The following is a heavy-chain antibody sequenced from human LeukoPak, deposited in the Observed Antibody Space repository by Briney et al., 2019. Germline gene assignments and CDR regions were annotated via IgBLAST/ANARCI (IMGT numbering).Heavy chain of an antibody. V-gene: IGHV3-48*01. CDR1: GFTFSSYS. Sequence: GGSLRLSCAASGFTFSSYSMNWVRQAPGKGLEWVSYISSSSSTIYYADSVKGRFTISRDNAKNSLYLQMNSLRAEDTAVYYCARVAYWYYGSGRDRGFDYWGQGTLATVSS. J-gene: IGHJ4*02. D-gene: IGHD3-10*01. CDR3: ARVAYWYYGSGRDRGFDY. CDR2: ISSSSSTI.